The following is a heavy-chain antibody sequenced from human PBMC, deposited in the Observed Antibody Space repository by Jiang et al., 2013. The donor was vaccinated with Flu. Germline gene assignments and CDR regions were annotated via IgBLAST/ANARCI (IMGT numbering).Heavy chain of an antibody. CDR1: GYTFTSYA. V-gene: IGHV7-4-1*02. CDR2: INTNTGNP. Sequence: QSGSELKKPGASVKVSCKASGYTFTSYAMNWVRQAPGQGLEWMGWINTNTGNPTYTQGFTGRFVFSLDTSVSTAYLQISSLKAEDTAVYYCARGSAGGIAAALGNWGQGTLVTVSS. D-gene: IGHD6-13*01. CDR3: ARGSAGGIAAALGN. J-gene: IGHJ4*02.